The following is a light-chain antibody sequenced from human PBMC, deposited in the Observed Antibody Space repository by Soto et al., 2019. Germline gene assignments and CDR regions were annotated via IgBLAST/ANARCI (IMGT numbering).Light chain of an antibody. CDR3: QQYDNLPPLT. CDR2: DAS. V-gene: IGKV1-33*01. Sequence: DIQMTQSPSSLSASVGDRVTITCQASQDISNYLNWYQQKPGKAPKLLIYDASNLETGVPSRFSGSGSGTEYTFTISSLQPEDNSTHYCQQYDNLPPLTFGGGTKVEIK. CDR1: QDISNY. J-gene: IGKJ4*01.